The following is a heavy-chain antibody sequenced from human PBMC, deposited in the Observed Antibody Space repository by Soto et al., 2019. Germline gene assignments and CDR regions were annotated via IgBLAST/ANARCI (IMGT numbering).Heavy chain of an antibody. CDR2: ISAYNGNT. Sequence: ASVKVSCKASGYTFTSYGISWVRQAPGQGLEWMGWISAYNGNTNYAQKLQGRVTMTTDTSTSTAYMELRSLRSDDTAVYYCARGTYYYDSSGYNVAWFDPWGQGTLVTVSS. CDR3: ARGTYYYDSSGYNVAWFDP. CDR1: GYTFTSYG. V-gene: IGHV1-18*01. J-gene: IGHJ5*02. D-gene: IGHD3-22*01.